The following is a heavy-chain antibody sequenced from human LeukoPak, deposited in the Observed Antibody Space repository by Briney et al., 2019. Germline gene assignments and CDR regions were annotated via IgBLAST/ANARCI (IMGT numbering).Heavy chain of an antibody. CDR3: ARAYGSGKFFWFDH. J-gene: IGHJ5*02. D-gene: IGHD3-10*01. CDR2: IYYSGST. Sequence: SETLSLTCTVSGGSISSYYWSWIRQPPGKGVGWIGYIYYSGSTNYNPSLKSRVTISVDTSKNQFSLKLSSVTAADTAVYYCARAYGSGKFFWFDHWGQGTLVTVSS. CDR1: GGSISSYY. V-gene: IGHV4-59*01.